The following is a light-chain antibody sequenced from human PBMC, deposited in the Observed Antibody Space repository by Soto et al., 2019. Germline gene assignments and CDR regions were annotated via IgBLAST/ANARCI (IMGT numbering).Light chain of an antibody. J-gene: IGKJ5*01. V-gene: IGKV1-39*01. CDR3: QQSYSTLSIT. CDR1: ESIARH. CDR2: AAS. Sequence: DIQMTQSPSSLSASVGDRVTITCRASESIARHLNWYQQKPGKAPKLLIYAASSLQNGVPSRFRGGGSGTDVTLTISNLQPEDFATYDCQQSYSTLSITFGQGTRLEIK.